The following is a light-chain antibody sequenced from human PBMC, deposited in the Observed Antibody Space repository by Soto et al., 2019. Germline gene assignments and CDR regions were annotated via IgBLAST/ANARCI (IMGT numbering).Light chain of an antibody. CDR1: SSDVGGYNS. CDR2: EVT. J-gene: IGLJ2*01. V-gene: IGLV2-14*01. Sequence: QSALTQPASVSGSPGQSITISCIGTSSDVGGYNSVSWYQQHPGKAPKLMIYEVTNRPSGVSNRFSGSKSGNTASLTISGLQTEDEADYYCSSYASSTTVVVFGGGTQLTVL. CDR3: SSYASSTTVVV.